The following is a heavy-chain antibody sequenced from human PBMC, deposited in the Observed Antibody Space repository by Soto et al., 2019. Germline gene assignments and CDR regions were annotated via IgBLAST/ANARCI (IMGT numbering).Heavy chain of an antibody. Sequence: QVQLQESGPGLVRPSGTVSLTCAVSGGSISSDNWWSWVRQPPGKWLEWIGEIHHSGSTNYNPSLKSRVTMSVVPSKNLFSLTLNSVTAADTAFYYCARDQGSHPGDWGQGTLVSVSS. CDR1: GGSISSDNW. D-gene: IGHD6-13*01. J-gene: IGHJ4*02. CDR2: IHHSGST. V-gene: IGHV4-4*02. CDR3: ARDQGSHPGD.